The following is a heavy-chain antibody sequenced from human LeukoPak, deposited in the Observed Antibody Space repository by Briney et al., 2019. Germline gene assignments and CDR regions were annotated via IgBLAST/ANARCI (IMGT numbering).Heavy chain of an antibody. CDR1: GSIFSDYY. D-gene: IGHD2-21*01. CDR3: VSWAGGNSDVVSFDF. CDR2: ISRRSGAT. V-gene: IGHV1-2*02. J-gene: IGHJ4*02. Sequence: ASVKVSCKASGSIFSDYYMHWVRQVPGRGFEWMGWISRRSGATKIAQKFQGRVTLTRDISISTAYMELTYLASDDTAVYYCVSWAGGNSDVVSFDFWGQGTLVLVSS.